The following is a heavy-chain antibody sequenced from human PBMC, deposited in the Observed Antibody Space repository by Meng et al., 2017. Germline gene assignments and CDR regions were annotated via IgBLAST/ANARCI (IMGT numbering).Heavy chain of an antibody. D-gene: IGHD6-19*01. Sequence: GESLKVSCKASGYTFTGYYMHWVRQAPGQGLGWMGRINPNSGGTNYAQKFQGRVTMTRDTSISTAYMELSRLRSDDTAVYYCARAPLADSGWQDYWGQGTLVTVSS. V-gene: IGHV1-2*06. CDR1: GYTFTGYY. CDR3: ARAPLADSGWQDY. CDR2: INPNSGGT. J-gene: IGHJ4*02.